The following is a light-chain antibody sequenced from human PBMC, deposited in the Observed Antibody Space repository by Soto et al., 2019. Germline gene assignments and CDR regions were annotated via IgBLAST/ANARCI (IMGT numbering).Light chain of an antibody. CDR3: QQRSNWPPGVT. CDR1: QSVSSY. CDR2: DAS. J-gene: IGKJ3*01. Sequence: EIVLTQSPATLSLSPGERATLSCRASQSVSSYLAWYQQKPGQAPRLLIYDASNRATGIPARFSGSGSGTGFTLTISILEPEDFAVYYCQQRSNWPPGVTFGPGTKVDIK. V-gene: IGKV3-11*01.